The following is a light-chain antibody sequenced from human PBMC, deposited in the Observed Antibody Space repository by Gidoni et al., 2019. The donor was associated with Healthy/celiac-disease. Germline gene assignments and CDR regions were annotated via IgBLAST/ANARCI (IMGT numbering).Light chain of an antibody. CDR1: QSVSSSY. J-gene: IGKJ4*01. CDR3: QQYGSSPPLT. V-gene: IGKV3-20*01. Sequence: VLTQSPGTLSLSPGERATLSCRASQSVSSSYLAWYQQKPGQEPRLLIYGASSRATGIPDRFSGSGSGTDLTLTISRLEPEDFAVYYCQQYGSSPPLTFGGGTKVEIK. CDR2: GAS.